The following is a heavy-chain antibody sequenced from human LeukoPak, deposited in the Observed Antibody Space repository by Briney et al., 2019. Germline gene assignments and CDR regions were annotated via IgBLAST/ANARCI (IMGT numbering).Heavy chain of an antibody. J-gene: IGHJ4*02. CDR1: GDSIGGGTHY. Sequence: SETLSLTCTVSGDSIGGGTHYWGWIRQPPGKGLEWIGSIYYSGSTYYTPSLKSRVTISVDTSKNQFSLKVGSVTAADTAVYHCARHLALGPYDYWGQGTLVTVSS. CDR3: ARHLALGPYDY. CDR2: IYYSGST. V-gene: IGHV4-39*01.